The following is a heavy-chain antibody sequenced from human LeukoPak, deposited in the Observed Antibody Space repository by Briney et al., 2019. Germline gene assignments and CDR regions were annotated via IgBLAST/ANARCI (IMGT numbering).Heavy chain of an antibody. CDR2: IYYSGST. J-gene: IGHJ4*02. Sequence: SETLSLTCTVSGGSISSSSYYWGWIRQPSGKGLEWIGSIYYSGSTYYNPSLKSRVTISVDTSKNQFSLKLSSVTAADTAVYYCARGDSSSWYVTDYWGQGTLVTVSS. V-gene: IGHV4-39*07. CDR1: GGSISSSSYY. CDR3: ARGDSSSWYVTDY. D-gene: IGHD6-13*01.